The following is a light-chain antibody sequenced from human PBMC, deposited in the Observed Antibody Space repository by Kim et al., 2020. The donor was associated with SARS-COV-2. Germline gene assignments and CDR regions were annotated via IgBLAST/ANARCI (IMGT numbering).Light chain of an antibody. CDR2: QDS. CDR3: QAWDSSNVV. Sequence: SYELTQPPSVSVSPGQTGSITCSGDKLGDKYACWYQQKPGQSPVLDIYQDSKRRSGTPERFSSSNSGNTATLTISGTQAMDEADYYCQAWDSSNVVFGGGTQLTVL. J-gene: IGLJ2*01. V-gene: IGLV3-1*01. CDR1: KLGDKY.